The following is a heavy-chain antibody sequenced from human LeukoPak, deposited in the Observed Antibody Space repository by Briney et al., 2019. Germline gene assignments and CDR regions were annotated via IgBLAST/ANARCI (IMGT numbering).Heavy chain of an antibody. CDR2: IKQDGSEK. CDR1: GFTFGSYS. J-gene: IGHJ4*02. D-gene: IGHD4-17*01. CDR3: ASHGDYLPDYFDY. V-gene: IGHV3-7*01. Sequence: GGSLRLSCAASGFTFGSYSMNWVRQAPGKGLEWVANIKQDGSEKYYVDSVKGRFTISRDNAKNSLYLQMNSLRAEDTAVYYCASHGDYLPDYFDYWGQGTLVTVSS.